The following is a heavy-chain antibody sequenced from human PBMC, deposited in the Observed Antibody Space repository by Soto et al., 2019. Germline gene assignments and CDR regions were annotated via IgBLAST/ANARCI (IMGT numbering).Heavy chain of an antibody. CDR1: GYTFTGYY. CDR2: INPNSGGT. J-gene: IGHJ6*02. Sequence: GASVKVSCKASGYTFTGYYMHWVRQAPGQGLEWMGWINPNSGGTNYAQKFQGWVTMTRATSISTAYMELSRLRSDDTAVYYCARGGSLWFGELSAYYYGMDVWGQGTTVTVSS. D-gene: IGHD3-10*01. CDR3: ARGGSLWFGELSAYYYGMDV. V-gene: IGHV1-2*04.